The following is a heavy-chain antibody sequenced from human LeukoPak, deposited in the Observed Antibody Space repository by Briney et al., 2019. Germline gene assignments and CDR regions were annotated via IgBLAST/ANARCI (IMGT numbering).Heavy chain of an antibody. D-gene: IGHD6-13*01. CDR3: ARDSSSWYHYRYFQH. J-gene: IGHJ1*01. Sequence: SGTLSLTCAVSGGSISSSNWWSWVRQPPGKGLEWIGEIYHSGSTNYNPSLKSRVTISVDKSKNQFSLKLSSVTAADTAVYYCARDSSSWYHYRYFQHWGQGTLVTVSS. CDR1: GGSISSSNW. CDR2: IYHSGST. V-gene: IGHV4-4*02.